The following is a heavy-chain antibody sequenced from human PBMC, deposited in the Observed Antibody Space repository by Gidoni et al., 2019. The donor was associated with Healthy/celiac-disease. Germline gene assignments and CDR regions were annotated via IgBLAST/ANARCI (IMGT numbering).Heavy chain of an antibody. D-gene: IGHD3-22*01. CDR1: GFTFSSYA. J-gene: IGHJ4*02. CDR2: ITASGDST. Sequence: EVQLLESGGGLVQPGGSLRLSCAASGFTFSSYAMSWVRQAPGKGLGWVSAITASGDSTYSADSVKGRFTISRDSSKNTLYLQMNSLRVEDTAVYYCAKRGHNSDFFDDWGQGTLVTVSS. CDR3: AKRGHNSDFFDD. V-gene: IGHV3-23*01.